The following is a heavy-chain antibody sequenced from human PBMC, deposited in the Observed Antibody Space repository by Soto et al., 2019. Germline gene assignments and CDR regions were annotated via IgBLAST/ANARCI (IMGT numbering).Heavy chain of an antibody. CDR1: GFTFSSYG. J-gene: IGHJ4*02. D-gene: IGHD3-16*01. CDR3: AKDWLPPGGLDY. V-gene: IGHV3-30*18. Sequence: AGGSLRLSCAASGFTFSSYGMHWVRQAPGKGLEWVAVISYDGSNKYYADSVKGRFTISRDNSKNTLYLQMNSLRAEDTAVYYCAKDWLPPGGLDYWGQGTLVTVSS. CDR2: ISYDGSNK.